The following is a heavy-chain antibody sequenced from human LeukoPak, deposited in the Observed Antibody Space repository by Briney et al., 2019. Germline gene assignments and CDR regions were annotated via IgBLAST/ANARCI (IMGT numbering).Heavy chain of an antibody. D-gene: IGHD2-15*01. CDR3: AKVLRYCSGGNCYSGGLGYMDV. CDR1: GFTFSSYA. V-gene: IGHV3-23*01. Sequence: GGSLRLSCAASGFTFSSYAMSWVRQAPGKGLEWVSAISGSGGSTYYADSVKGRFTISRDNAKNSLFLQMNSLRAEDTAVYYCAKVLRYCSGGNCYSGGLGYMDVWGKGTTVTIPS. CDR2: ISGSGGST. J-gene: IGHJ6*03.